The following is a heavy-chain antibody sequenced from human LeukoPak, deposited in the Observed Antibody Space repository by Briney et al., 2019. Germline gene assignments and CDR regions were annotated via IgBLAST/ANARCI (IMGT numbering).Heavy chain of an antibody. Sequence: PGGSLRLSCAASGFAFSDYWMSWMRQAPGKGLEWVANIKEDGSQKYYLDSVKGRFTISRDNAKNSMYLQMNSLRAEDTAVYYCARWEIRGTAHQLDYWGQGTLVTVSS. CDR3: ARWEIRGTAHQLDY. CDR2: IKEDGSQK. V-gene: IGHV3-7*01. CDR1: GFAFSDYW. D-gene: IGHD1-7*01. J-gene: IGHJ4*02.